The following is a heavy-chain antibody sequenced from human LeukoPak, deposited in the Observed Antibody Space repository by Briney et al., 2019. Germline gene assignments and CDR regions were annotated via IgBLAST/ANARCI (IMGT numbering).Heavy chain of an antibody. CDR1: GYTSSNYC. D-gene: IGHD2-15*01. CDR3: ARGCSGGSCYGAEFDY. J-gene: IGHJ4*02. Sequence: GASVKVSCKASGYTSSNYCIHWLRQAPGQGLEWMGGIIPIFGTANYAQKFQGRVTITADESTSTAYMELSSLRSEDTAVYYCARGCSGGSCYGAEFDYWGQGTLVTVSS. CDR2: IIPIFGTA. V-gene: IGHV1-69*13.